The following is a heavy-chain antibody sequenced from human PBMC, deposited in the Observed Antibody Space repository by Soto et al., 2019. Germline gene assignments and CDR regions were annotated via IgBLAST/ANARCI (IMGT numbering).Heavy chain of an antibody. CDR1: GFTFSSYG. J-gene: IGHJ4*02. V-gene: IGHV3-30*18. CDR2: ISYDGSNK. Sequence: QVQLVESGGGVVQPGRTLRLSCAASGFTFSSYGMHWVRQAPGKGLEWVAVISYDGSNKYYADSVKGRFTISRDNSKNTLYLHKNSLRAEDTAVYYCAKDGAMVSFDYWGQGTLVTVSS. D-gene: IGHD5-18*01. CDR3: AKDGAMVSFDY.